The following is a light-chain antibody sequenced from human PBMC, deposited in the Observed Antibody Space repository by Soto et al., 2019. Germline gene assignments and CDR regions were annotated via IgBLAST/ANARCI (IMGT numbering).Light chain of an antibody. CDR3: QQYTGYSQWT. CDR2: DAS. CDR1: QTISKW. J-gene: IGKJ1*01. V-gene: IGKV1-5*01. Sequence: DIQMTQSPSTLSAAVGDRVTITCRASQTISKWLAGYQQKPGQAPKLLIYDASTLESGVPSRFSGSGSGTDFSLTISSLQPVDFATYYCQQYTGYSQWTFGPGTKVEIK.